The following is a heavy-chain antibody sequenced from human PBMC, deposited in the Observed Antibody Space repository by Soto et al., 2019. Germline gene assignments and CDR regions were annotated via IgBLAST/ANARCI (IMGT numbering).Heavy chain of an antibody. J-gene: IGHJ4*02. Sequence: GGSLILSCASTSFPFFSSGMNWVHQAAGPGLEWVAVIWYDGSNKYYADSVKGRFTISRDNSKNTLYLQMNSLRAEDTAVYYCARGFGYYYDSSGYPFDYWGQGTLVTFSS. V-gene: IGHV3-33*01. CDR3: ARGFGYYYDSSGYPFDY. CDR2: IWYDGSNK. CDR1: SFPFFSSG. D-gene: IGHD3-22*01.